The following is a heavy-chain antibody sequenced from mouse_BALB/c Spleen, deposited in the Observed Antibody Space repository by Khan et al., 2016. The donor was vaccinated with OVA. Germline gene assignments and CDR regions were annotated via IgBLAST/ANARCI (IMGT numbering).Heavy chain of an antibody. CDR2: IDPENGNT. V-gene: IGHV14-1*02. CDR3: ARDGYSPWFAY. CDR1: GFNIKDYY. D-gene: IGHD2-3*01. J-gene: IGHJ3*01. Sequence: EVQLQESGAELVRPGALVKLSCKASGFNIKDYYMHWVKQRPEQGLVWIGRIDPENGNTIYDPKFQGKASITLDTSSSTAYLQLSSLTSEDTAVYYCARDGYSPWFAYWGQGTLVTVSA.